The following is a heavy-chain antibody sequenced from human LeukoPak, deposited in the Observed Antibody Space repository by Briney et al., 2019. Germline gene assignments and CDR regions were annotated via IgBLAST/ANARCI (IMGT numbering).Heavy chain of an antibody. CDR3: AKSQREACCYGMDV. CDR2: ISGSGSNT. V-gene: IGHV3-23*01. Sequence: GSLSLSCTASGFPFSNYAMNWVRRAPGKGLEWVSAISGSGSNTYYAYSVKGRFTISRDNSVNSLYLQMNSLRAEDTAVYYCAKSQREACCYGMDVWGQGTTVTVSS. D-gene: IGHD1-26*01. CDR1: GFPFSNYA. J-gene: IGHJ6*02.